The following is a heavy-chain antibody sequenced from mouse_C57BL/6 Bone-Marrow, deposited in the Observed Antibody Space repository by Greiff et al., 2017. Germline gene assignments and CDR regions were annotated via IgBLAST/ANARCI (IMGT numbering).Heavy chain of an antibody. J-gene: IGHJ3*01. CDR1: GFSLTSSG. D-gene: IGHD2-14*01. Sequence: VQLQQSGPGLVQPSQSLSITCTVSGFSLTSSGVHWVRQSPGKGLEWLGVIWRGGSADYNAAFISRLSISKDNSKSQVFFRRNSLQAYDTAIYYWARGGTLAYWGQGTLVTVSA. V-gene: IGHV2-2*01. CDR3: ARGGTLAY. CDR2: IWRGGSA.